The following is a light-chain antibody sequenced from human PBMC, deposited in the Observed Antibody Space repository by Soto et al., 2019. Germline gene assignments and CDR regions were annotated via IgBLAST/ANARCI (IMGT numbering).Light chain of an antibody. CDR3: QQYGSPPPYT. CDR1: QSVTSNK. CDR2: AAS. J-gene: IGKJ2*01. V-gene: IGKV3-20*01. Sequence: ENVLTQSPVTLSLSPGERATLSCRASQSVTSNKVAWFQQKPGQAPRLLIRAASSRATGIPDRFSGSGSATDFTLTGSRLEPEDFAVYYCQQYGSPPPYTFGQGTKLEIK.